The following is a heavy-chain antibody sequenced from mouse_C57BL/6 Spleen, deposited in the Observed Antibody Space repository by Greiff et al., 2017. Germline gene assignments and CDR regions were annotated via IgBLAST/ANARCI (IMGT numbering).Heavy chain of an antibody. CDR1: GYSITSGYY. CDR2: ISYDGSN. CDR3: AGYYAYFDY. D-gene: IGHD1-1*01. Sequence: VQLQQSGPGLVKPSQSLSLTCSVTGYSITSGYYWNWIRQFPGNKLEWMGYISYDGSNNYNPSLKNRISITRDTSKNQFFLKLNSVTTEDTATYYCAGYYAYFDYWGQGTTLTVSS. V-gene: IGHV3-6*01. J-gene: IGHJ2*01.